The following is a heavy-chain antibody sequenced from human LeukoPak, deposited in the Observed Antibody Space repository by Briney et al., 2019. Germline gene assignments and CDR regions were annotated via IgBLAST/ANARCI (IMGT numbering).Heavy chain of an antibody. Sequence: SETLSLTCSVSGGSFSSYYWSWIRQPPGRGLEWIGYFHYTGSTSYNPSLRSRVTISGDTSKNQFSLKLNSVTAADTAVYYCARRASGSSPFDYWGQGTLVTVSS. CDR3: ARRASGSSPFDY. CDR1: GGSFSSYY. J-gene: IGHJ4*02. D-gene: IGHD1-26*01. CDR2: FHYTGST. V-gene: IGHV4-59*01.